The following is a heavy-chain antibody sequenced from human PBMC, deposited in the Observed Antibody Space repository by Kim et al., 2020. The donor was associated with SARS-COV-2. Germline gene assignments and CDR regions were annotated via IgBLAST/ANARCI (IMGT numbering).Heavy chain of an antibody. Sequence: SETLSLTCTVSGGSISSGGYYWSWIRQHPGKGLEWIGYIYYSGSTYYNPSLKSRVTISVDTSKNQFSLKLSSVTAADTAVYYCARELLGYCSGGSCYDVLDYWGQGTLVTVSS. CDR3: ARELLGYCSGGSCYDVLDY. CDR2: IYYSGST. CDR1: GGSISSGGYY. J-gene: IGHJ4*02. V-gene: IGHV4-31*03. D-gene: IGHD2-15*01.